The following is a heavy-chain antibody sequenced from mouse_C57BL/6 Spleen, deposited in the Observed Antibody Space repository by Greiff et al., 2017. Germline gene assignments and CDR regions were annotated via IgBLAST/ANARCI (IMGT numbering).Heavy chain of an antibody. V-gene: IGHV14-4*01. Sequence: VQLKESGAELVRPGASVKLSCTASGFNIKDDYMHWVKQRPEQGLEWIGWIDPENGDTEYASKFQGKATITADTSSNTAYLQLSSLTSEDTAVYYCTTPAQATEAWFAYWGQGTLVTVSA. CDR2: IDPENGDT. CDR3: TTPAQATEAWFAY. J-gene: IGHJ3*01. CDR1: GFNIKDDY. D-gene: IGHD3-2*02.